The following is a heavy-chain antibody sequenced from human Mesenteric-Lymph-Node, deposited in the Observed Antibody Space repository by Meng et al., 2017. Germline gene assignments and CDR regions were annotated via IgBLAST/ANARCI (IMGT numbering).Heavy chain of an antibody. J-gene: IGHJ4*02. CDR2: ISSSSNYI. D-gene: IGHD5-18*01. V-gene: IGHV3-21*01. CDR1: GFTFSGYT. CDR3: ARDTPGLLFDY. Sequence: EVQLVESGGGLVKPGGSLRFSCAASGFTFSGYTMNWVRRAPGKGLEWVSSISSSSNYIYSADSVKGRFTISRDNAKNSLYLQMNSLRAEDTAVYYCARDTPGLLFDYWGQGTLVTVSS.